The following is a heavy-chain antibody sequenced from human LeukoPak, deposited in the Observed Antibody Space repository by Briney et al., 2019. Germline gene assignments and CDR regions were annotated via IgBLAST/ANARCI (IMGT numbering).Heavy chain of an antibody. D-gene: IGHD3-9*01. CDR3: ARHLTYYDILTGYSPRGGGFDY. V-gene: IGHV4-39*01. CDR2: MYYSGST. CDR1: GGSISSSSYY. J-gene: IGHJ4*02. Sequence: PSECLSLTCTVSGGSISSSSYYWGWLRQPPGKGLEWIGSMYYSGSTYYNPSLKSRVTISVDTSKNQFSLKLSSVTAADTAVYYCARHLTYYDILTGYSPRGGGFDYWGQGTLVTVSS.